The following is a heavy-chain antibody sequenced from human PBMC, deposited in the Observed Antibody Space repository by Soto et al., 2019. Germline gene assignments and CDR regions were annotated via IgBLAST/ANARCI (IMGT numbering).Heavy chain of an antibody. D-gene: IGHD3-9*01. J-gene: IGHJ6*02. CDR3: ARVDWLPGHHNFGMDV. CDR2: IYYSGNT. Sequence: SETLSLTCSVSGGSISSGYYYWSWIRQPPGKGLEWIGNIYYSGNTYYNPSLKSRLIISIDTSKNQFSLKVGSVTAADTAVYYCARVDWLPGHHNFGMDVWGQGTTVTVSS. V-gene: IGHV4-30-4*01. CDR1: GGSISSGYYY.